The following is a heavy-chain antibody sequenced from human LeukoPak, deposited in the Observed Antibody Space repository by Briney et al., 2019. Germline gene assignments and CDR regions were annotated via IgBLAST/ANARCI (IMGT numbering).Heavy chain of an antibody. CDR1: GGSISSYY. CDR3: ARTTEGGYIYGYFYYYYMDV. V-gene: IGHV4-59*01. J-gene: IGHJ6*03. CDR2: IYYSGST. Sequence: SETLSLTCTVSGGSISSYYWSWIRHPPAKGLEWIGYIYYSGSTNYNTSLKSRVTISVDTSKNQFSLKLTSVTAADTAVYYCARTTEGGYIYGYFYYYYMDVWGKGTTVTISS. D-gene: IGHD5-18*01.